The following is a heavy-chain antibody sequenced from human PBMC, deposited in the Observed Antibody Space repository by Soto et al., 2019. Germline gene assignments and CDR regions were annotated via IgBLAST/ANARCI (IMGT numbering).Heavy chain of an antibody. CDR1: GFTFSSYG. V-gene: IGHV3-30*18. Sequence: GGSLRLSCADSGFTFSSYGMHWVRQAPGKGLEWVAVISYDGSNKYYADSVKGRFTISRDNSKNTLYLQMNSLRAEDTAVYYCAKEMVVVAATRGIDVWGQGTTVTVSS. CDR2: ISYDGSNK. D-gene: IGHD2-15*01. CDR3: AKEMVVVAATRGIDV. J-gene: IGHJ6*02.